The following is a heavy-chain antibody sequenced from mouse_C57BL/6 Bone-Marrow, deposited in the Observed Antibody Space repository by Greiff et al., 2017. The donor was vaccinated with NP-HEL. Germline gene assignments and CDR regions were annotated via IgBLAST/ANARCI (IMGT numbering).Heavy chain of an antibody. Sequence: QVQLKESGAELARPGASVKLSCKASGYTFTSYGISWVKQRTGQGLEWIGEIYPRSGNTYYNEKFKGKATLTADKSSSTAYMELRSLTSEDSAVYFCARLRYYGNYWFAYWGQGTLVTVSA. D-gene: IGHD2-1*01. J-gene: IGHJ3*01. V-gene: IGHV1-81*01. CDR2: IYPRSGNT. CDR1: GYTFTSYG. CDR3: ARLRYYGNYWFAY.